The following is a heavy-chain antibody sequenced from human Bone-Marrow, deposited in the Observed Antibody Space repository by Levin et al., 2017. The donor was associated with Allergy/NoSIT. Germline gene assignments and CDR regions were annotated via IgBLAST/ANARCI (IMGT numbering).Heavy chain of an antibody. D-gene: IGHD6-19*01. CDR1: GFTFSSYG. CDR2: IWYDGSNK. Sequence: GESLKISCAASGFTFSSYGMHWVRQAPGKGLEWVAVIWYDGSNKYYADSVKGRFTISRDNSKNTLYLQMNSLRAEDTAVYYCARGGTVAGLGRYFDYWGQGTLVTVSS. V-gene: IGHV3-33*01. CDR3: ARGGTVAGLGRYFDY. J-gene: IGHJ4*02.